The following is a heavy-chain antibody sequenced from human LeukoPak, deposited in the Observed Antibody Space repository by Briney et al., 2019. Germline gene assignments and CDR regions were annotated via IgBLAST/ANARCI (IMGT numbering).Heavy chain of an antibody. CDR2: IYYSGST. CDR3: ARGGRYCSSTSCFQRSFDP. V-gene: IGHV4-59*11. CDR1: GGSISSHY. J-gene: IGHJ5*02. Sequence: SETLSLTCTVSGGSISSHYWSWIRQPPGKGLEWIGYIYYSGSTNYNPSLKSRVTISVDTSKNQFSLKLSSVTAADTAVYYCARGGRYCSSTSCFQRSFDPWGQGTLVTVSS. D-gene: IGHD2-2*01.